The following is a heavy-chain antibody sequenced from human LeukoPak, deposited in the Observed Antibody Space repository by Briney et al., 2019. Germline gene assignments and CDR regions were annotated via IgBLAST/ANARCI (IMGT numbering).Heavy chain of an antibody. Sequence: GGSLSLSCAASGFTLSNDAMHWVRQAPGKGLEWVAVIASDGSIKHYTDSVKGRFTISRDNSKNTLFLQMNSLRVEDSAVYYCAREGFLSSDTSSSVFYSWDQGILATVSS. CDR2: IASDGSIK. CDR3: AREGFLSSDTSSSVFYS. V-gene: IGHV3-30*04. J-gene: IGHJ4*02. CDR1: GFTLSNDA. D-gene: IGHD6-6*01.